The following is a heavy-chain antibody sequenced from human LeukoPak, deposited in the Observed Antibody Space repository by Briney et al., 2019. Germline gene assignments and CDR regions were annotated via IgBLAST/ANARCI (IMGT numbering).Heavy chain of an antibody. CDR3: VRSRGYSYGYSYYFDY. V-gene: IGHV5-51*01. Sequence: HGESLKISCKGSGYSFTTNWIGWVRQMPGKGLEWMGIIYPGDSETRYSPSFQGQVTISADKSISTAYLQWSSLKASDTAMYYCVRSRGYSYGYSYYFDYWGQGTLVTVSS. D-gene: IGHD5-18*01. J-gene: IGHJ4*02. CDR1: GYSFTTNW. CDR2: IYPGDSET.